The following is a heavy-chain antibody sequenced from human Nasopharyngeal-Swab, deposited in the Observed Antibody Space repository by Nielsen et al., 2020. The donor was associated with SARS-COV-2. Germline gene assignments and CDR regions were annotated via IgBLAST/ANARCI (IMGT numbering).Heavy chain of an antibody. J-gene: IGHJ4*02. Sequence: GESPKISCATSGFTFTTYWMSWVRQAPGKGLEWVANINQDGSTKYYVDSVKGRFTISRDNTNNSVSLQMNSLRAEDTAMYYCTKKIGEDWGQGTLVTVSS. CDR2: INQDGSTK. CDR1: GFTFTTYW. V-gene: IGHV3-7*05. CDR3: TKKIGED.